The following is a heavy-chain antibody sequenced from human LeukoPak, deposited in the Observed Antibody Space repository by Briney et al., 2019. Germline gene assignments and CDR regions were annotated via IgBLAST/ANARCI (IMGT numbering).Heavy chain of an antibody. D-gene: IGHD2-2*01. CDR3: ARAGEYCSSTSCYFPPLDY. J-gene: IGHJ4*02. V-gene: IGHV1-69*13. CDR2: IIPIFGTA. CDR1: GGTFSSYA. Sequence: SVKVSCKASGGTFSSYAISWVRQAPGQGLEWMGGIIPIFGTANYAQKFQGRVTITADESTSTAYMELSSLRSEDMAVYYCARAGEYCSSTSCYFPPLDYWGQGTLVTVSS.